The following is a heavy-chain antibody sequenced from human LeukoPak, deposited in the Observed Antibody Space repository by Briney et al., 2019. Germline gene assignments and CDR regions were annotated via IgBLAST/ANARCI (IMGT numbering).Heavy chain of an antibody. V-gene: IGHV4-31*03. CDR1: AGSMSSSDYY. CDR3: ARDDIYCGTTSCSKTYYFDY. D-gene: IGHD2-2*01. CDR2: IYYSGST. J-gene: IGHJ4*02. Sequence: SQTLSLTCILSAGSMSSSDYYWTWIRQHPGKGLEWIGYIYYSGSTYYNPSLKSRVTISLDTSKHQFSLRLSSVTTAETAVYYCARDDIYCGTTSCSKTYYFDYWGQGTLVAVS.